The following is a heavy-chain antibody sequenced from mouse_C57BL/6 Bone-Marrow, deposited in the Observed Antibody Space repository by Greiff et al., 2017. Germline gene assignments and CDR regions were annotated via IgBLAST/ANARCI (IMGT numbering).Heavy chain of an antibody. CDR1: GYTFTDYN. CDR3: ARVGNYDYDLAWFAY. Sequence: VQLQQSGPELVKPGASVKIPCKASGYTFTDYNMDWVKQSHGKSLEWIGDINPNNGGTIYNQKFKGKATLTVDKSSSTAYMELRSLTSEDTAVYYCARVGNYDYDLAWFAYWGQGTLVTVSA. CDR2: INPNNGGT. J-gene: IGHJ3*01. V-gene: IGHV1-18*01. D-gene: IGHD2-4*01.